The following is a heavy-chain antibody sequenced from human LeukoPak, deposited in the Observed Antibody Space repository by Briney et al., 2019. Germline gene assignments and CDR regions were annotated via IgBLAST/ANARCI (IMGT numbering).Heavy chain of an antibody. V-gene: IGHV3-64D*09. J-gene: IGHJ4*02. CDR1: GFVFSTYA. D-gene: IGHD2-8*02. CDR3: VKGQEVVYTPTFDY. CDR2: VGVNGIST. Sequence: GRSLRLSCSASGFVFSTYAMHWVRQAPGKGPEYVSSVGVNGISTYYANSVNGRFTISRDNFKNTLYLQMSSLRPEDTAIYYCVKGQEVVYTPTFDYWGQGSLVTVSS.